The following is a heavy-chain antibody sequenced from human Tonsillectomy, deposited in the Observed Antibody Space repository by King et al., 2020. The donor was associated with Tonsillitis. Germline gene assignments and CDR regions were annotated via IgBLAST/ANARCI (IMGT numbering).Heavy chain of an antibody. J-gene: IGHJ4*02. CDR1: GASISSSNYY. V-gene: IGHV4-39*07. CDR2: FSYSGIT. Sequence: LQLQESGPGLVKPSETLSLTCTVSGASISSSNYYWGWIRQPPGKGLEWIGSFSYSGITYFKPSLKSRVTISLDTSKSQFSLNLSSVTAADTAVYYCARGVPATAIEGNYWGQGTLVTVSS. D-gene: IGHD2-2*01. CDR3: ARGVPATAIEGNY.